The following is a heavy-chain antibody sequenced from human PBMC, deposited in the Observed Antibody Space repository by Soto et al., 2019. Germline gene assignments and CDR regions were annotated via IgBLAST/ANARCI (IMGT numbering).Heavy chain of an antibody. Sequence: EVQLLESGGGLVQPGGSLRLSCAASGFTFSSYVMSWVRQAPGKGLEWVSSISASGSTTYYADSVKGRFTISRDNSKSTLYLQMNTLRAEDTAVYYCAHGLPETIFGVLIRFDCWGQGALVTVSS. CDR1: GFTFSSYV. D-gene: IGHD3-3*01. J-gene: IGHJ5*01. CDR2: ISASGSTT. V-gene: IGHV3-23*01. CDR3: AHGLPETIFGVLIRFDC.